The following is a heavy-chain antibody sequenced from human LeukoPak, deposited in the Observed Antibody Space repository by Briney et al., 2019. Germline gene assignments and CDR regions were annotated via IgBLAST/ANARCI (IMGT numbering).Heavy chain of an antibody. CDR3: ARVMGYYPPPYYFDY. CDR2: IYYSGST. D-gene: IGHD2-21*01. Sequence: SETLSLTCTVSGGSISSSSYYWGWIRQPPGKGLEWIGSIYYSGSTYYNPSLKSRVTISVDTSKNQFSRKLSSVTAADTAVYYCARVMGYYPPPYYFDYWGQGTLVTVSS. CDR1: GGSISSSSYY. J-gene: IGHJ4*02. V-gene: IGHV4-39*01.